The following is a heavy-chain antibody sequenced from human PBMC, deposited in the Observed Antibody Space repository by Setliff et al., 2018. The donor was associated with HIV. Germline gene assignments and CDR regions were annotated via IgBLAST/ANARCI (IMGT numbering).Heavy chain of an antibody. CDR1: GFAFSSQA. V-gene: IGHV3-23*01. J-gene: IGHJ3*02. CDR2: ISESG. Sequence: PGGSLRLSCAASGFAFSSQAMSWVRQAPGKGLDWVSVISESGYSADSVKGRFTISRDNTKNFVFLEMTNLRPEDTALYFCAKDYGDGHNWGAFDISGQGTMVTVSS. D-gene: IGHD1-1*01. CDR3: AKDYGDGHNWGAFDI.